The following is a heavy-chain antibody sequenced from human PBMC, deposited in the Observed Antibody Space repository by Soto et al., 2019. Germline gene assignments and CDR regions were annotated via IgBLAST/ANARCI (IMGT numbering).Heavy chain of an antibody. V-gene: IGHV4-59*01. CDR2: IYHTGST. Sequence: QVQLQESGPGLVKPSETLSLTCTVSGDSISSSYWSWIRQPPGEGLEWIGYIYHTGSTFYKPSLKSRVTISVDTSNNQISLNLRSVTAADTAVYYCAKDAGLGSGSGNWFDPWGQGTLVTVSS. J-gene: IGHJ5*02. D-gene: IGHD3-10*01. CDR3: AKDAGLGSGSGNWFDP. CDR1: GDSISSSY.